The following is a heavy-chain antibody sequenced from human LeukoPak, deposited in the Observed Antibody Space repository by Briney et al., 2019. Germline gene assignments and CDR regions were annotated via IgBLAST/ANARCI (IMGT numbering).Heavy chain of an antibody. CDR2: INSGGNT. Sequence: PGGSLRLSCAASGFTVSSSYMNWVRQAPGKGLEWVSIINSGGNTYYADSVKGRFTISRDNSKNTMYLQMNNLRAEDTAIYYCARHNRGDYYFFDFWGQGTLVTVSS. D-gene: IGHD2-21*02. V-gene: IGHV3-53*01. CDR1: GFTVSSSY. CDR3: ARHNRGDYYFFDF. J-gene: IGHJ4*02.